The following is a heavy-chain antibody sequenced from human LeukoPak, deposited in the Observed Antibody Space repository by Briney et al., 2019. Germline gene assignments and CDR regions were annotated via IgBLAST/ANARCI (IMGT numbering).Heavy chain of an antibody. CDR3: ARDPGAPVRAFDI. CDR1: RDTFTRCA. J-gene: IGHJ3*02. Sequence: SVKVSCKASRDTFTRCAFSWVRQAPGQGLEWMGGIIPIDVTANFAQKFQGRVTITADQSTSTAYMELSSLRSEDTAIYYCARDPGAPVRAFDIWGQGTLVTVSS. CDR2: IIPIDVTA. D-gene: IGHD3-10*01. V-gene: IGHV1-69*13.